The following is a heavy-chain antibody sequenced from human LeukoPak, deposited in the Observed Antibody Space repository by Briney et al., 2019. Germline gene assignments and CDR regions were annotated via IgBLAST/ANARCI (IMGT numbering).Heavy chain of an antibody. CDR1: GFTFSSYG. CDR3: AKAPSITMVRGVISYYYGMDV. J-gene: IGHJ6*02. V-gene: IGHV3-30*02. D-gene: IGHD3-10*01. Sequence: GGSLRLSCAASGFTFSSYGMHWVRQAPGKGLEWVAFIRYDGSNKYYGDSVKGRFTISRDNSKNTLYLQMNSLRAEDTAVYYCAKAPSITMVRGVISYYYGMDVWGQGTTVTVSS. CDR2: IRYDGSNK.